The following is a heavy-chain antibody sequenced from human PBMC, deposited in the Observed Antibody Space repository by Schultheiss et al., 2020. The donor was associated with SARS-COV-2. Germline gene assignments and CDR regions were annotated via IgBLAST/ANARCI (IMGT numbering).Heavy chain of an antibody. V-gene: IGHV1-3*01. CDR1: GYTFTSYA. Sequence: ASVKVSCKASGYTFTSYAMHWVRQAPGQRLEWMGWINAGNGNTKYSQKFQGRVTMTRDTSTSTVYMELSSLRSEDTAVYYCARVAPEDPSIDYWGQGTLVTVSS. J-gene: IGHJ4*02. CDR2: INAGNGNT. CDR3: ARVAPEDPSIDY.